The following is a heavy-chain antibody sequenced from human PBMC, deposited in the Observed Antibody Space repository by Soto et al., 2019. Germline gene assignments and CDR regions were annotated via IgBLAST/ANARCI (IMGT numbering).Heavy chain of an antibody. CDR2: ISYGGSNK. J-gene: IGHJ5*02. V-gene: IGHV3-30*18. CDR3: AKDNCISTSCYRLYNWFDP. Sequence: GVSMRLSRTAAGCNIISYCMHWVSKETGKGLEWVAVISYGGSNKYYADSVKGRFTISRDNSKNTLYLQMNNLRAEDTAVYYCAKDNCISTSCYRLYNWFDPWGQGTLVTVSS. D-gene: IGHD2-2*01. CDR1: GCNIISYC.